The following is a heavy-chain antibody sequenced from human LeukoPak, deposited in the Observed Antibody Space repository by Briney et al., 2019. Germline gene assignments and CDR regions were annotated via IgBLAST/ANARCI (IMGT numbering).Heavy chain of an antibody. D-gene: IGHD2-15*01. V-gene: IGHV4-39*07. J-gene: IGHJ4*02. CDR2: INHSGST. CDR1: RGSISSGDYY. Sequence: PSETLSLTCSVSRGSISSGDYYWSWIRQPRGKGLEWIGEINHSGSTNYNPSLKSRVTISVDTSKNQFSLKLSSVTAADTAVYYCARRPPGYCSGGSCYHPLYYFDYWGQGTLVTVSS. CDR3: ARRPPGYCSGGSCYHPLYYFDY.